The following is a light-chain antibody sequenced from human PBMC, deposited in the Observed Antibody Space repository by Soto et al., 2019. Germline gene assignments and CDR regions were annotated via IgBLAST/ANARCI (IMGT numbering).Light chain of an antibody. CDR1: QGIRNY. CDR2: AAS. J-gene: IGKJ1*01. CDR3: QQSYNPTWT. Sequence: DIQMTQSPSSLSESAGDRVTITCRASQGIRNYLNWYQQKPGKAPKLLIYAASNLESGVPSRFSGSGSETDLTLTISRLQPEAFATYSCQQSYNPTWTFGQGTKVEIQ. V-gene: IGKV1-39*01.